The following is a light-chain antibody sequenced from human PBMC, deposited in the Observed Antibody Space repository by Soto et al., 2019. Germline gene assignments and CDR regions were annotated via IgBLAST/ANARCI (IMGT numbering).Light chain of an antibody. J-gene: IGLJ1*01. CDR2: DVS. V-gene: IGLV2-14*03. Sequence: HCVLTKAASGSGAPRDGIRIFCTGTSSDVGGYNYVSWYQQHPGKAPKLMIYDVSNRPSGVSYRFSGSKSGNTASLTISGLQAEDEADYYCSSYTSSYSYVFGGGTKVTVL. CDR3: SSYTSSYSYV. CDR1: SSDVGGYNY.